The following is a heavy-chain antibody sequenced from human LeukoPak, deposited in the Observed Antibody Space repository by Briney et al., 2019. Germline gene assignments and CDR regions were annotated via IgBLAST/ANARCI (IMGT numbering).Heavy chain of an antibody. Sequence: PGGSLRLSCAASGFTFSSYGMHWVRQAPGKGLEWVAFIRYDGSNKYYADYVKGRFTISRDNSNNTLYVQMNRLRAEDTAVYYCAKVRSGSANWALRIFDNWGQGTLVTVSS. J-gene: IGHJ4*02. D-gene: IGHD1-1*01. CDR3: AKVRSGSANWALRIFDN. CDR2: IRYDGSNK. CDR1: GFTFSSYG. V-gene: IGHV3-30*02.